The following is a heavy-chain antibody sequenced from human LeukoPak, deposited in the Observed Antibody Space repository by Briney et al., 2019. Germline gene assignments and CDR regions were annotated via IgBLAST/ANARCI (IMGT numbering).Heavy chain of an antibody. D-gene: IGHD3-22*01. V-gene: IGHV4-4*07. CDR2: IYSCEST. J-gene: IGHJ4*02. Sequence: PSETLSLTCTVSGGPISVHYWSWIRQPAGEGLEWIGCIYSCESTNHNPSLKSRVTMSDDKSKNQFSLKLSSVTAADADLYCCARTISGYYSYYFNYWGQGILVTVSS. CDR3: ARTISGYYSYYFNY. CDR1: GGPISVHY.